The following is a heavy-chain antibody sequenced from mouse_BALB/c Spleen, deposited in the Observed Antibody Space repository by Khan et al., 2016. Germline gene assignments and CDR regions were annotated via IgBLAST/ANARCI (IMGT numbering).Heavy chain of an antibody. CDR1: GFSLTSYG. CDR2: IWSGGST. CDR3: AGTRPSAMDY. V-gene: IGHV2-6*02. J-gene: IGHJ4*01. Sequence: VQLQESGPGLVAPSQSLSITCTVSGFSLTSYGVHWVRQPTGKGLEWLVVIWSGGSTTYNSALNSRLSISKDNSKSQVFLKMNSSQTDDTAMYXCAGTRPSAMDYWGHGTSVTVSS.